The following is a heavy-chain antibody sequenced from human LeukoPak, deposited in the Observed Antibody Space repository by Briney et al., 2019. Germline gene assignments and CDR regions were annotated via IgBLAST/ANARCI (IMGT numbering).Heavy chain of an antibody. D-gene: IGHD3-9*01. CDR3: ARARYVNSFYAFDI. Sequence: PSETLSLTCTVSGGSISSYYWSWIRLPPGKGLECIGSLSKSGNTHYSPSLKSRVTIFGDTSKNQFFLKLSSVTAADTAVYYCARARYVNSFYAFDIWGQGTLVTVSS. CDR1: GGSISSYY. CDR2: LSKSGNT. J-gene: IGHJ3*02. V-gene: IGHV4-59*01.